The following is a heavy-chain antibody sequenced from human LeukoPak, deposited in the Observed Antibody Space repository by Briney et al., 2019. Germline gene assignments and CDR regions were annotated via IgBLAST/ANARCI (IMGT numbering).Heavy chain of an antibody. CDR3: ARNPLETGWFDP. CDR2: IYYSGST. CDR1: GGSITSGGYY. D-gene: IGHD5-24*01. Sequence: SETLSLTCTVSGGSITSGGYYWSWIRQHPGKGLEWIGYIYYSGSTNYNPSLMSRVTISVDTSKNQFSLKLSSVTAADTAVYYCARNPLETGWFDPWGQGTLVTVSS. V-gene: IGHV4-61*08. J-gene: IGHJ5*02.